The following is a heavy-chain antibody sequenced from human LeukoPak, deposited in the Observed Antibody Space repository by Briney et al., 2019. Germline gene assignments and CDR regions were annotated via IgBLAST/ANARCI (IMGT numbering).Heavy chain of an antibody. V-gene: IGHV4-38-2*01. CDR2: IYHSGST. J-gene: IGHJ6*03. Sequence: SETLSLTCAVPGYSISSGFYWGWIRQPPGKGLEWIGTIYHSGSTYYNPSLKSRVTISVDTSKNQFSLKLSSVTAADTAVYYCARTNSKKAYYYYYMDVWGKGTTVTVSS. CDR1: GYSISSGFY. D-gene: IGHD4-11*01. CDR3: ARTNSKKAYYYYYMDV.